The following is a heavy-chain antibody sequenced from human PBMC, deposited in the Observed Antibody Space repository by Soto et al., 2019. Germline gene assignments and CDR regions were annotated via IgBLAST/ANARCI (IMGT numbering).Heavy chain of an antibody. Sequence: QVQLLQSGAEVKKPGASVKVSCKASGYMFNTYGITWVRQAPGQGLEWMGWISVYNGNIDYAQKSEGRVTMTIDTSTSTAYMELKSLTSDATAVYYCARTYGSGDYFLPFEYWGQGTPVSVSS. CDR3: ARTYGSGDYFLPFEY. CDR1: GYMFNTYG. J-gene: IGHJ4*02. CDR2: ISVYNGNI. D-gene: IGHD3-10*01. V-gene: IGHV1-18*01.